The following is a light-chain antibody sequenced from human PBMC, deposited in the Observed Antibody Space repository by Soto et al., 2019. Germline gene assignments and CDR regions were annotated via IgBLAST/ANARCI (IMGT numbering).Light chain of an antibody. V-gene: IGKV3-15*01. Sequence: EIVLTQSPATLSLSPGERATLSCRASQSVRSFLAWYQQKPGQAPRLLIYGASARATGFPARFSASGSGTEFTLTISSLQSEDFAVYYCQQYNNWPWTFGRGTKVDIK. CDR2: GAS. CDR3: QQYNNWPWT. CDR1: QSVRSF. J-gene: IGKJ1*01.